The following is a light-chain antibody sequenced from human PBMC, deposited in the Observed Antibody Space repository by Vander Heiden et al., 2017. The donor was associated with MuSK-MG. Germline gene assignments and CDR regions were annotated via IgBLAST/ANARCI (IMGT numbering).Light chain of an antibody. J-gene: IGKJ3*01. CDR3: QQLNSYPPFT. CDR2: AAS. CDR1: QGISSY. Sequence: DIQLTQSPSFLSASVGDRVTITCRASQGISSYLAWYQQKPGKAPKLLIYAASTLHSGVPSRSSGSGHGTEFTLTMSSLQPEDFAAYYCQQLNSYPPFTFGHWTNVDLK. V-gene: IGKV1-9*01.